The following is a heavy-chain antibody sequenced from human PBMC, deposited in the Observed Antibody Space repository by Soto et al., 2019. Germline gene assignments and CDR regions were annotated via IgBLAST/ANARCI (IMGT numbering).Heavy chain of an antibody. CDR1: GYTFTSYD. Sequence: ASVKVSCKASGYTFTSYDINWVRQATGQGLEWMGWMNPNSGNTGYAQKFQGRATMTRNTSISTAYLELSSLRSEDTAVYYCARWVVPAVMPHHYYYYGMDVWGQGTTVTVS. V-gene: IGHV1-8*01. CDR2: MNPNSGNT. D-gene: IGHD2-2*01. J-gene: IGHJ6*02. CDR3: ARWVVPAVMPHHYYYYGMDV.